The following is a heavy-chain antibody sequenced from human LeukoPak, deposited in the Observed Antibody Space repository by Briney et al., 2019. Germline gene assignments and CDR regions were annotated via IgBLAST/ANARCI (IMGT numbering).Heavy chain of an antibody. J-gene: IGHJ4*02. CDR1: GFTFSSYG. Sequence: GRSLRLSCAASGFTFSSYGMHWVRQAPGKGLEWVAVISYDGSNKYYADSVKGRFTISRDNSKNTLYLQMNSLRAEDTAVYYCANNRLLEWLVFDYWGQGTLVTVSS. V-gene: IGHV3-30*18. D-gene: IGHD3-3*01. CDR3: ANNRLLEWLVFDY. CDR2: ISYDGSNK.